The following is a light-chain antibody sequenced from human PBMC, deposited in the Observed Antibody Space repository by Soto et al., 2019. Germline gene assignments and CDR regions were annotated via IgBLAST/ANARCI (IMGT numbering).Light chain of an antibody. J-gene: IGKJ4*01. CDR3: QQSHSTPLT. Sequence: DIKLTQSPSSLSASVGDRVTSTCRASLRISKYLNWYQQKPGKAPKLLIYGASTLQSGVPSRFSGSGSGTDFTLTINNLHPEDSATDFCQQSHSTPLTFGGGTKLEI. CDR2: GAS. CDR1: LRISKY. V-gene: IGKV1-39*01.